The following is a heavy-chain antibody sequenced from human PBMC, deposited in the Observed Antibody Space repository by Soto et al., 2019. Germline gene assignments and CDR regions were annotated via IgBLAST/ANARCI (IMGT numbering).Heavy chain of an antibody. J-gene: IGHJ6*02. CDR1: GGSIRSGDYY. D-gene: IGHD2-15*01. CDR2: IYYSGST. CDR3: ARDRRVVTPGYYYGMDV. Sequence: QVQLQESGPGLVKPSQTLSLTCTVSGGSIRSGDYYWSWIRQPPGKGLGWIGYIYYSGSTYYNPSLKSRVTISVDTSKNQFSLKLSSVTAAETAVYYCARDRRVVTPGYYYGMDVWGQGTTVTVSS. V-gene: IGHV4-30-4*01.